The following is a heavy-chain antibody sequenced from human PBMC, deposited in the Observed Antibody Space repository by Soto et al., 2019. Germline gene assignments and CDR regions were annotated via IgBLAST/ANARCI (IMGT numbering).Heavy chain of an antibody. D-gene: IGHD6-13*01. CDR3: ARERGIAAAGTILSY. J-gene: IGHJ4*02. CDR1: GFTFSSYA. V-gene: IGHV3-30-3*01. Sequence: GGSLRLSCAASGFTFSSYAMHWVRQAPGKGLEWVAVISYDGSNKYYADSVKGRFTISRDNSKNTLYLQMNSLRAEDTAVYYCARERGIAAAGTILSYWGQGTLVTVSS. CDR2: ISYDGSNK.